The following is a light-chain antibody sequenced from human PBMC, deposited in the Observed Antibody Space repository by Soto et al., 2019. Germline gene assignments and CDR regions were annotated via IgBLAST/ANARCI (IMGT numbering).Light chain of an antibody. CDR3: QQYNSYSRT. V-gene: IGKV1-5*03. CDR1: QSISNW. J-gene: IGKJ1*01. Sequence: DIQMTQSPSTLSASVGGRVTITCRASQSISNWLAWYQQKPGKAPKLLMYKASSLESGVPSRFSGSGSGTEFTLTISSLQPDDFATYYCQQYNSYSRTFGQGTKVDIK. CDR2: KAS.